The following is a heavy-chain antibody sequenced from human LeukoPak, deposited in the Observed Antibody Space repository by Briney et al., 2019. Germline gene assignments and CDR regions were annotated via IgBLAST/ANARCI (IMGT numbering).Heavy chain of an antibody. D-gene: IGHD5-24*01. CDR1: GFTFSSYE. J-gene: IGHJ2*01. CDR2: ISSSGSTI. CDR3: ARLAEMATIHDWYFDL. Sequence: GGSLRLSCAASGFTFSSYEMNWVRQAPGKGLEWVSYISSSGSTIYYADSVKGRFTISRDNAKNSLYLQMNSLRAGDTAVYYCARLAEMATIHDWYFDLWGRGTLVTVSS. V-gene: IGHV3-48*03.